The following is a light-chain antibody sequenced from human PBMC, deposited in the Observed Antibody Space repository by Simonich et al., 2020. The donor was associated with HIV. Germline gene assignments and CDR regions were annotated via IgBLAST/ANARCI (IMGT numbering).Light chain of an antibody. CDR2: AAS. Sequence: DIQMTQSPSSLSASVGDRVTIPCRASQSISSYLNWKQKKPGKAPKLLIYAASSLQRGVPSRFSGSGSGTDFTLTISSMQSEDFAVYYCQQYNNWLYTFGQGTKLEIK. J-gene: IGKJ2*01. CDR3: QQYNNWLYT. V-gene: IGKV1-39*01. CDR1: QSISSY.